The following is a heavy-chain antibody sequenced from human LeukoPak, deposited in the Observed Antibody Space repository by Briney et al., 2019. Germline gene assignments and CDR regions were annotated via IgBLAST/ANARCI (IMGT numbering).Heavy chain of an antibody. D-gene: IGHD6-6*01. J-gene: IGHJ4*02. CDR2: INPNSGGT. CDR3: ARVRGYSSSSGFDY. V-gene: IGHV1-2*02. CDR1: GYTFTVYY. Sequence: ASVKVSCKASGYTFTVYYMHWVRQAPGQGLEWMGWINPNSGGTNYAQKFQGRVTMTRDTSISTAYMELSRLRSDDTAVYYCARVRGYSSSSGFDYWGQGTLVTVSS.